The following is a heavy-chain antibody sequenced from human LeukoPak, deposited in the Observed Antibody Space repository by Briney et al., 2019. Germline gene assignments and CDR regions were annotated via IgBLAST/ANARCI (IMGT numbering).Heavy chain of an antibody. D-gene: IGHD2-2*01. Sequence: PSETLSLTCAVYGGSFSGYYWSWIRQPPGKGLEWIGEINHSGSTNYNPSLKSRVTISVDTSKNQFSLKLSPVTAADTAVYYCARGLYKLLWSYYFDYWGQGTLVTVSS. CDR1: GGSFSGYY. J-gene: IGHJ4*02. CDR3: ARGLYKLLWSYYFDY. CDR2: INHSGST. V-gene: IGHV4-34*01.